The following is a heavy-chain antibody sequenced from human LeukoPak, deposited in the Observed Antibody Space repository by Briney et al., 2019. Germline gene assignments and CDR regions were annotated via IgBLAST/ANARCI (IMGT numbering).Heavy chain of an antibody. CDR1: GFTFSSYA. CDR2: ICGSGGST. Sequence: GGSLRLSCAASGFTFSSYAMSWVRQAPGKGLEWVSAICGSGGSTYYADSVKGRFTISRDNSKNTLYLQMNSLRAEDTAVYYCAKSYYYDSSGYYRDYYYYYGMDVWGQGTTVTVSS. J-gene: IGHJ6*02. CDR3: AKSYYYDSSGYYRDYYYYYGMDV. D-gene: IGHD3-22*01. V-gene: IGHV3-23*01.